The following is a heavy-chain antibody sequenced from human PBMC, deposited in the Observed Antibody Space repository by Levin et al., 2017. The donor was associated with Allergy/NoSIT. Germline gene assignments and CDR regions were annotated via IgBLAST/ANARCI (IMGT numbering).Heavy chain of an antibody. D-gene: IGHD2-15*01. CDR2: ISGRSDYT. CDR1: GFSLSDHY. Sequence: PGGSLRLSCAVSGFSLSDHYMSWIRQAPGKGLEWVSYISGRSDYTNYADSVKGRFTISRDNAENSMSLQMNSLRAEDKAMDYCARTVGCGECSGGSCSNWFDPWGQGTLITVSS. V-gene: IGHV3-11*03. CDR3: ARTVGCGECSGGSCSNWFDP. J-gene: IGHJ5*02.